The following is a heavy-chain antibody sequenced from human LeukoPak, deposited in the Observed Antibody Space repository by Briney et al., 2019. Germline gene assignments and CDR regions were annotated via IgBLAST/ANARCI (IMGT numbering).Heavy chain of an antibody. J-gene: IGHJ2*01. D-gene: IGHD3-10*01. V-gene: IGHV1-24*01. CDR3: AASSSQILDKIYYFDL. Sequence: ASVKVSCKPSGYTLRQLSIHWVRQAPGKGLEWMGGFDPEDGETIYSQKFQGRVTMTEDTSTDTAYMDLRSLGLDDTAVYYCAASSSQILDKIYYFDLWGRGALVSVSS. CDR1: GYTLRQLS. CDR2: FDPEDGET.